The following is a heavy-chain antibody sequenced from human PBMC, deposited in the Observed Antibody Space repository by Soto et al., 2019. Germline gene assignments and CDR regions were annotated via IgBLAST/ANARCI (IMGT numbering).Heavy chain of an antibody. CDR1: GFTFSSYA. CDR2: ISGSGGST. Sequence: EVQLLESGGGLVQPGGSLRLSCAASGFTFSSYAMSWVRQAPGKGLEWVSAISGSGGSTYYADSVKGRFTIYRDNSKNTLSLQMNSVRAEDTAVYYCAKDRRLLLWFGESIDYWGQGTLVTVSS. V-gene: IGHV3-23*01. J-gene: IGHJ4*02. D-gene: IGHD3-10*01. CDR3: AKDRRLLLWFGESIDY.